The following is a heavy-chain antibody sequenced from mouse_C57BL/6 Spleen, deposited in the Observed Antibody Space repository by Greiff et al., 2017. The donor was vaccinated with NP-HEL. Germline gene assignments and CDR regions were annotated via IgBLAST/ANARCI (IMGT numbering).Heavy chain of an antibody. Sequence: EVKLMESGPELVKPGASVKISCKASGYSFTGYYMNWVKQSPEKSLEWIGEINPSTGGTTYNQKFKAKATLTVDKSSSTAYMQLKSLTSEDSAVYYCARNWLFDYWGQGTTLTVSS. V-gene: IGHV1-42*01. CDR3: ARNWLFDY. CDR2: INPSTGGT. D-gene: IGHD4-1*01. CDR1: GYSFTGYY. J-gene: IGHJ2*01.